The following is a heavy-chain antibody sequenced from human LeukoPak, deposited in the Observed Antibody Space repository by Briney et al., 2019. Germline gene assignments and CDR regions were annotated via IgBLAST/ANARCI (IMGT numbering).Heavy chain of an antibody. D-gene: IGHD6-13*01. CDR1: GGSISSYY. V-gene: IGHV4-59*01. J-gene: IGHJ4*02. Sequence: SETLSLTCTVSGGSISSYYWSWIRQPPGKGLEWIGYIYYSGSTNYNPSLKSRVTISVDTSKNQFSLKLSSVTAADTAVYYCARAGMGYYFDYWGQGTLVTASS. CDR2: IYYSGST. CDR3: ARAGMGYYFDY.